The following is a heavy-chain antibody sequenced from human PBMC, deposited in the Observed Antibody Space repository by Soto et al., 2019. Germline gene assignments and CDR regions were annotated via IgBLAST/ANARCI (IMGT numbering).Heavy chain of an antibody. CDR3: ARLHCSSSHCYNGCFDP. V-gene: IGHV4-4*02. CDR2: IDQGGST. CDR1: GGSISSSNW. D-gene: IGHD2-2*02. Sequence: KSSETLSLTCAVSGGSISSSNWWSWVRQPPGKGLEWIGEIDQGGSTNYRPSLKSRVTMSVDRSKNQVSLRLTSVTAADTAVYYCARLHCSSSHCYNGCFDPWGQGTLVTVSS. J-gene: IGHJ5*02.